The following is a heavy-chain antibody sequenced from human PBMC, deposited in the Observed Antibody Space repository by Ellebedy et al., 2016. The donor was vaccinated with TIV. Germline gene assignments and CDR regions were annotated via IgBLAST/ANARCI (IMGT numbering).Heavy chain of an antibody. V-gene: IGHV3-23*01. Sequence: PGGSLRLSCAASGFPFSSYAMSWVRQAPGKGLEWVSGVSISGATTHYADSVNGRFTISRDNPRNTLYLHMRSLRVDDTALYYCAKDLLGATGFDYWGQGTLVTVSS. J-gene: IGHJ4*02. D-gene: IGHD1-26*01. CDR1: GFPFSSYA. CDR2: VSISGATT. CDR3: AKDLLGATGFDY.